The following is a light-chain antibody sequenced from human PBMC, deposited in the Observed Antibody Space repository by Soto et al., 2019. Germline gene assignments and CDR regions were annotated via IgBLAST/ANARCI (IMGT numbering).Light chain of an antibody. Sequence: DIQMTQSPSPLSASVRDRVIITCRASQSISSWLAWYQQKPGKAPKLLIYDASSLESGVPSRFSGSGSGTEFTLTISSLQPDDFATYYCQQYDRYPLTFGGGTRLEIK. CDR3: QQYDRYPLT. CDR2: DAS. J-gene: IGKJ5*01. CDR1: QSISSW. V-gene: IGKV1-5*01.